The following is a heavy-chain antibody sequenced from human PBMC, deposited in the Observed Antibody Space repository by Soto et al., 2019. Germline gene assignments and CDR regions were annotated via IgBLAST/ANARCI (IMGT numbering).Heavy chain of an antibody. CDR1: GGSVGKSVDF. Sequence: ALPFGAAGGSVGKSVDFGGWIRLQPGKGLEWIGYIYHSGSTYYNPSLKSRVTISVDRSKNQFSLKLSSVTAADTAVYYCARVVVPAAIWWYNWFDPWGQGTLVTVTS. CDR2: IYHSGST. J-gene: IGHJ5*02. CDR3: ARVVVPAAIWWYNWFDP. V-gene: IGHV4-30-2*01. D-gene: IGHD2-2*01.